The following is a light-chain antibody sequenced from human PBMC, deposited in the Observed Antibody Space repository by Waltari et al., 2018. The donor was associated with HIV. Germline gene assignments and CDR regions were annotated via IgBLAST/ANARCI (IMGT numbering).Light chain of an antibody. J-gene: IGLJ2*01. Sequence: SVLTQPPSASGTPGQRVTISCSGSTSNIGSNYVFWYQHLPGTALKLLIHRNDQRPSGVPDRFSGSTSGTSASLAISGLRSEDEADYYCVAWDDSLRGVLFGGGTKVAVL. V-gene: IGLV1-47*01. CDR1: TSNIGSNY. CDR3: VAWDDSLRGVL. CDR2: RND.